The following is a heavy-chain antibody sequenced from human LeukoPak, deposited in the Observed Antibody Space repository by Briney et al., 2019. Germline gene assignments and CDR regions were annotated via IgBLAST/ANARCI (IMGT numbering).Heavy chain of an antibody. J-gene: IGHJ4*02. CDR2: LYFSGSP. CDR1: DGSVSSDRYY. D-gene: IGHD6-19*01. CDR3: ARPLPPGIAVARFDY. Sequence: SETLSLTCTVSDGSVSSDRYYWSWIRQPPGKGLEWIGCLYFSGSPNYNPSLKSRVTISVDTSKNQFSLKLSSVTAADTAVYYCARPLPPGIAVARFDYWGQGTLVTVSS. V-gene: IGHV4-61*01.